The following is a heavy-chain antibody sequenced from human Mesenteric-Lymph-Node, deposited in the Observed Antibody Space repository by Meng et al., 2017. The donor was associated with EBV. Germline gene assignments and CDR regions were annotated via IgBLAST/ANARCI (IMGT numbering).Heavy chain of an antibody. CDR2: TSCSRGDT. CDR3: ARGAATERYYFDS. D-gene: IGHD6-13*01. J-gene: IGHJ4*01. CDR1: GFPFSRDA. Sequence: EXQLLEXXXGLVQPGXSLRPSXAASGFPFSRDAMSWVRQAPGKGLEWVSATSCSRGDTHYADAVKGRFTISRDNSKNTLFLQMNSLRAEDTAVYYCARGAATERYYFDSWGHGALVTVSS. V-gene: IGHV3-23*01.